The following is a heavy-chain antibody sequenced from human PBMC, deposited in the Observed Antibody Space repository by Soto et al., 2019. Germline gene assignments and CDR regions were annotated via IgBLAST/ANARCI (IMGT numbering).Heavy chain of an antibody. CDR1: GFTFSDHY. Sequence: GSLRLSCAASGFTFSDHYMDWVRQAPGKGLEWVSVIYSGGSTYYADSVKGRFTISRDNSKNTLYLQMNSLRAEDTAVYYCAREQEHAFDIWGQGTMVTVSS. CDR2: IYSGGST. J-gene: IGHJ3*02. CDR3: AREQEHAFDI. V-gene: IGHV3-66*01.